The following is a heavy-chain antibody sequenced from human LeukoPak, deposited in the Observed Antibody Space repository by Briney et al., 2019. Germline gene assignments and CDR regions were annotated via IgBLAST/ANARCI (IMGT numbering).Heavy chain of an antibody. CDR1: GYTLTELS. V-gene: IGHV1-24*01. D-gene: IGHD1-26*01. J-gene: IGHJ4*02. CDR3: ATDSHYLFDY. CDR2: FDPEDGET. Sequence: AASVKVSCKVSGYTLTELSMHWVRQAPGKGREWMGGFDPEDGETIYAQKFQGRVTMTEDTSTDTAYMELSSLRSEDTAVYYCATDSHYLFDYWGQGTLVTVSS.